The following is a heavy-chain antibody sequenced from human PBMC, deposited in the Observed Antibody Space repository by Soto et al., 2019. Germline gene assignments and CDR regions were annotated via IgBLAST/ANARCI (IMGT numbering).Heavy chain of an antibody. J-gene: IGHJ6*02. CDR1: GYSISSGYY. Sequence: SETLSLTCAVSGYSISSGYYWGWIRQPPGKGLEWIGSIYHSGSTYYNPSLKSRVTISVDTSKNQFSLKLSSVTAADTAVYYCARERTGDSYYYGMDVWGQGTTVTVSS. CDR2: IYHSGST. CDR3: ARERTGDSYYYGMDV. D-gene: IGHD7-27*01. V-gene: IGHV4-38-2*02.